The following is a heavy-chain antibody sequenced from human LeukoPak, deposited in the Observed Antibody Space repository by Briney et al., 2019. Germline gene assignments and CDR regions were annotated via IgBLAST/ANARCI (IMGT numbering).Heavy chain of an antibody. CDR3: ARGRVFFDY. Sequence: GGSLRLSCAASGFTFSRYKMNWVRQAPGKGLEWVSYISSSGDTIYYADSVKGRFTISRDNAKNSLYLQMNSLRAEDTAVYYCARGRVFFDYWGQGTLITVSS. V-gene: IGHV3-48*03. CDR2: ISSSGDTI. D-gene: IGHD3-3*01. J-gene: IGHJ4*02. CDR1: GFTFSRYK.